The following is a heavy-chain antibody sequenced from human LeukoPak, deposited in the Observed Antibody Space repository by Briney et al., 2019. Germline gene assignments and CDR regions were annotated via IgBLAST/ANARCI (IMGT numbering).Heavy chain of an antibody. V-gene: IGHV1-18*01. J-gene: IGHJ4*02. CDR3: ARMVYYYDSSGYYPDY. CDR1: GYTFTSYG. CDR2: ISAYNGNT. D-gene: IGHD3-22*01. Sequence: GASVKVSCKASGYTFTSYGISWVRQAPGQGLEWMGCISAYNGNTNYAQKLQGRVTMTTDTSTSSAYMELRSLRSDDTAVYYCARMVYYYDSSGYYPDYWGQGTLVTVSS.